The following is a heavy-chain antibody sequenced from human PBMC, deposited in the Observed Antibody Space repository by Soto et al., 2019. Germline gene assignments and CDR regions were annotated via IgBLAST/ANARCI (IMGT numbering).Heavy chain of an antibody. CDR1: GYTFTGYY. D-gene: IGHD5-12*01. V-gene: IGHV1-2*04. J-gene: IGHJ2*01. CDR2: INPNSGGT. CDR3: ARSPPRGDVLDFDL. Sequence: ASVKVSCKASGYTFTGYYMHWVRQAPGQGLEWMGWINPNSGGTNYAQKFQGWVTMTRDTSISTAYMELSRLRSDDTAVYYCARSPPRGDVLDFDLWGRGTLVTVSS.